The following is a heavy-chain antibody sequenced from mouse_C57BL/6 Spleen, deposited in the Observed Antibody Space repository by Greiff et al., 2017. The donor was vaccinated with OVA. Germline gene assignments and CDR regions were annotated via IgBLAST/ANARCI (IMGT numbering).Heavy chain of an antibody. V-gene: IGHV3-6*01. D-gene: IGHD2-1*01. CDR1: GYSITSGYY. Sequence: ESGPGLVKPSQSLSLTCSVTGYSITSGYYWNWIRQFPGNKLEWMGYISYDGSNNYNPSLKNRISITRDTSKNQFFLKLNSVTTEDTATYYCARGGYGNYGYWGQGTTLTVSS. CDR2: ISYDGSN. J-gene: IGHJ2*01. CDR3: ARGGYGNYGY.